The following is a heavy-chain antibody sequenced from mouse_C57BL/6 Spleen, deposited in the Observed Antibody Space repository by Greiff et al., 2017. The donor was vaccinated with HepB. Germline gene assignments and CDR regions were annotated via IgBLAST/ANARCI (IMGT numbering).Heavy chain of an antibody. V-gene: IGHV14-4*01. Sequence: EVQLQQSGAELVRPGASVKLSCTASGFNIKDDYMHWVKQRPEQGLERIGWIDPENGDTEYASKFQGKATITADTSSNTAYLQLSSLTSEDTAVYYCTKTLYYAMDYWGQGNSVTVSS. J-gene: IGHJ4*01. CDR2: IDPENGDT. CDR3: TKTLYYAMDY. CDR1: GFNIKDDY.